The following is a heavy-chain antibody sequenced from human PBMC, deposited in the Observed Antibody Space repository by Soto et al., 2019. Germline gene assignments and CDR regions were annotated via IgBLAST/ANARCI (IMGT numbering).Heavy chain of an antibody. V-gene: IGHV3-30-3*01. Sequence: PGGSLRLSCAASGFTFSSYAMHWVRQAPGKGLEWVAVISYDVSNKYYADSVKGRFTISRDNSKNTLYLQMNSLRAEDTAVYYCARQRVEYPPRGGYYYYGMDVWGQGTQGTVS. D-gene: IGHD2-2*02. CDR1: GFTFSSYA. CDR2: ISYDVSNK. J-gene: IGHJ6*02. CDR3: ARQRVEYPPRGGYYYYGMDV.